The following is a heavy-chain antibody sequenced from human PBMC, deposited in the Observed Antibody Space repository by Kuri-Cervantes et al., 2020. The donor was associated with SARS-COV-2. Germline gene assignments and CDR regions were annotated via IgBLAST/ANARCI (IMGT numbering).Heavy chain of an antibody. V-gene: IGHV4-34*01. J-gene: IGHJ4*02. Sequence: GSLRLSCAVYGGSFSGYYWSWIRQPPGKGLEWIGEINHSGSTNYNPSLKSRVTISVDTSKNQFSLKLSSVTAAGTAVYYCARRWWLLRLRGFFDYWGQGTLVTVSS. CDR1: GGSFSGYY. D-gene: IGHD3-3*01. CDR2: INHSGST. CDR3: ARRWWLLRLRGFFDY.